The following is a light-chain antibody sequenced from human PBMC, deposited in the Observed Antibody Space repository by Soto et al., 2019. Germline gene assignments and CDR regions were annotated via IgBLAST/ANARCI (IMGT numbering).Light chain of an antibody. CDR2: WAS. CDR1: QSLLYSSNNKNY. CDR3: QQYYSTPHT. Sequence: DIVMTQSPDSLAVSLGERATIDCRSSQSLLYSSNNKNYLAWYQHKPGQSLNLLIYWASTRESGVPDRFTGSGSANYFHPTIISLQAEDVAVYYCQQYYSTPHTFGQGTKLEIK. V-gene: IGKV4-1*01. J-gene: IGKJ2*01.